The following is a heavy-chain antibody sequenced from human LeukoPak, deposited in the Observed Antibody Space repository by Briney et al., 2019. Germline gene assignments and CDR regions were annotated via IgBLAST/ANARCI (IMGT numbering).Heavy chain of an antibody. CDR1: GFTFSSYS. Sequence: GGSLRLSCAASGFTFSSYSMNWVRQAPGKGLEWVSSISSSSSYIYYADSVKGRFTISRDNAKNSLYLQMNSLRAEDTAVYYCARELETYYNDSSGRDWYFDLWGRGALVTVSS. D-gene: IGHD3-22*01. J-gene: IGHJ2*01. CDR3: ARELETYYNDSSGRDWYFDL. V-gene: IGHV3-21*01. CDR2: ISSSSSYI.